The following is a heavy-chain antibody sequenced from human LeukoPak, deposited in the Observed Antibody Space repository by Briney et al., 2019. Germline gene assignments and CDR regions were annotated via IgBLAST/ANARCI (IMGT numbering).Heavy chain of an antibody. D-gene: IGHD6-6*01. CDR2: INHSGST. Sequence: SETLSLTCAVYGGSFSGYYWSWIRQPPGKGLEWIGEINHSGSTNYNPSLKSRVTISVDTSKNQFSLKLSSVTAAATAVYYCARVSPPRKYSSSARYGMDVWGQGTTVTVSS. CDR1: GGSFSGYY. V-gene: IGHV4-34*01. CDR3: ARVSPPRKYSSSARYGMDV. J-gene: IGHJ6*02.